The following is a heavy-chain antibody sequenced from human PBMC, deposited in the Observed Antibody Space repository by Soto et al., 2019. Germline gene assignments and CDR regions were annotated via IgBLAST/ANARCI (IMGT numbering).Heavy chain of an antibody. J-gene: IGHJ4*02. Sequence: SGPTLVNPTQTLTLTCTFSGFSLSTSGVGVGWIRQPPGKALEWLALIYWNDDKRYSPSLKSRLTITKDTSKNQVVLTMTNMDPVDSSTFSGARSIASYGIDYWGQGTLVTVSS. CDR3: ARSIASYGIDY. CDR2: IYWNDDK. V-gene: IGHV2-5*01. D-gene: IGHD3-10*01. CDR1: GFSLSTSGVG.